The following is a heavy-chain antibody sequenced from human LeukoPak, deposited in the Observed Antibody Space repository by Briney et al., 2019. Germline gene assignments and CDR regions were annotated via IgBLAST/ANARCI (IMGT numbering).Heavy chain of an antibody. D-gene: IGHD3-3*01. J-gene: IGHJ6*02. CDR3: ARVGYYDFWSGPYGTDV. CDR2: INHSGST. CDR1: GGSFSGYH. V-gene: IGHV4-34*01. Sequence: SETLSLTCAVYGGSFSGYHWSWIRQPPGKGLEWIGEINHSGSTNYNPSLKSRVTISVDTSKNQFSLKLSSVTAADTAVYYCARVGYYDFWSGPYGTDVWGQGTTVTVSS.